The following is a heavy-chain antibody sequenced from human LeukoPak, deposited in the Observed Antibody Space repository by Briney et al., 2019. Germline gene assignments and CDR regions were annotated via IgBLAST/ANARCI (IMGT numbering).Heavy chain of an antibody. D-gene: IGHD6-6*01. J-gene: IGHJ4*02. Sequence: SETLSLTCTVSGGSISSGGYYWSWLRQHPGKGREWIGYIYYSGSTYYNPSLKSRVTISVDTSKNQFSLKLSSVTAADTAVYYCARMYSSSSVYFDYWGQGTLVTVSS. CDR2: IYYSGST. CDR1: GGSISSGGYY. CDR3: ARMYSSSSVYFDY. V-gene: IGHV4-31*03.